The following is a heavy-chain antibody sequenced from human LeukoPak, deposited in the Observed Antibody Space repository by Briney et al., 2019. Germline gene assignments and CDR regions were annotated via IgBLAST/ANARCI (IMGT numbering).Heavy chain of an antibody. Sequence: GGSLRLSCAASGFSFGSYWIAWVRQAPGKGLEWVANIKEDGSEKYYVDSVKGRFTISRDNAKNSLSLQMSSLRAEDTAVYYCARSTAGFDYWGQGTLVTVSS. V-gene: IGHV3-7*01. D-gene: IGHD1-1*01. CDR2: IKEDGSEK. CDR3: ARSTAGFDY. J-gene: IGHJ4*02. CDR1: GFSFGSYW.